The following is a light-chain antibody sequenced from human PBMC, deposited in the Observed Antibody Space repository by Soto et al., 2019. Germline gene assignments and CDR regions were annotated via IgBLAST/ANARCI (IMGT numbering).Light chain of an antibody. CDR3: QQYGSSPPYT. CDR2: GAS. CDR1: QSVSSSY. V-gene: IGKV3-20*01. J-gene: IGKJ2*01. Sequence: EIVLTQSPGTLSLSPGERATLSCRASQSVSSSYLAWYQQKPGQAPRLLIYGASSRTTGNPDRFSGSGSGTDFTLTNSRLEPEEFAVYYYQQYGSSPPYTFGQGTKLEIK.